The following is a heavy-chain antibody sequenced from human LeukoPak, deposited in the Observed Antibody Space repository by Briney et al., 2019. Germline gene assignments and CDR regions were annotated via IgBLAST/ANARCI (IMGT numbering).Heavy chain of an antibody. V-gene: IGHV3-30*02. D-gene: IGHD6-6*01. CDR1: GFSVRTNY. CDR2: IRYDGSNK. CDR3: AKDGSSSSWAYYYYMDV. J-gene: IGHJ6*03. Sequence: GGSLRLSCAVSGFSVRTNYVGWVRQAPGKGLEWVAFIRYDGSNKYYADSVKGRFTISRDNSKNTLYLQMNSLRAEDTAVYYCAKDGSSSSWAYYYYMDVWGKGTTVTVSS.